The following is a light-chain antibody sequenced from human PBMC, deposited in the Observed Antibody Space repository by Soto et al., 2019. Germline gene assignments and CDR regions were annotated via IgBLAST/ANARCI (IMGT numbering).Light chain of an antibody. CDR3: QSYDSSLSGVV. Sequence: QSVLTQPPSVSGATGQRVTISCTGCSSNIGAGYDVHWYQQLPGTAPKLLIYGNSTRPSGVPDRFSGSKSGTSASLAITGLQAEDEADYYCQSYDSSLSGVVFGGGTKLTVL. CDR2: GNS. CDR1: SSNIGAGYD. J-gene: IGLJ2*01. V-gene: IGLV1-40*01.